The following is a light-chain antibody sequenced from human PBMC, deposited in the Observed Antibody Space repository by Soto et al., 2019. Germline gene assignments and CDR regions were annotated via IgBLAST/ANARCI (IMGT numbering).Light chain of an antibody. CDR2: DVS. Sequence: QSALTQPRSVSGSPGQSVTISCTGTSSDFGGYNYVSWYQQHPGKAPKLMIYDVSKRPSGVPDRFSGSKSGNAASLTISGLQAEDEADYYCCSYAGSVVFGGGTKLTVL. V-gene: IGLV2-11*01. CDR3: CSYAGSVV. J-gene: IGLJ2*01. CDR1: SSDFGGYNY.